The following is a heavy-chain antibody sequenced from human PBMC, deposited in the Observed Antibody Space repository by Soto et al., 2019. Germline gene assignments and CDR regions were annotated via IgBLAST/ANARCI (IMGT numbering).Heavy chain of an antibody. V-gene: IGHV4-39*01. D-gene: IGHD6-13*01. CDR2: IYYSGST. J-gene: IGHJ5*02. Sequence: QLQLQESGPGLVKPSETLSLTCTVSGGSISSSSFHWGWIRQPPGKGLEGIGSIYYSGSTYYSPSLKSRVTISVDTSKNQFSLKLSSVTAADTAVYYCARRERAAGTDWWFDPWGQGTLGTVSS. CDR3: ARRERAAGTDWWFDP. CDR1: GGSISSSSFH.